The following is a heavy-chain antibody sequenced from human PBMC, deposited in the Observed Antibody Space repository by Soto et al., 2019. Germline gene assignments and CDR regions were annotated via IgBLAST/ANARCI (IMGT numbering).Heavy chain of an antibody. CDR1: GFTFSSYW. D-gene: IGHD2-15*01. CDR2: INSDGSRT. J-gene: IGHJ5*02. CDR3: ARVLTGSWIWFDP. V-gene: IGHV3-74*01. Sequence: EVPLVESGGGLVQPGESLRLSCAASGFTFSSYWMHWVRQAPGKGLVWVSRINSDGSRTNYADSVKGRFTVSRDNAKNTQYLQMNSLRAEDTAVYYCARVLTGSWIWFDPWGQGTLVTVSS.